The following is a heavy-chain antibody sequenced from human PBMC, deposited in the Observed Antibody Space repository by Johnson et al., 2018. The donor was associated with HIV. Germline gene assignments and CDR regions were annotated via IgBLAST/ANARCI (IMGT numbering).Heavy chain of an antibody. D-gene: IGHD2-21*01. V-gene: IGHV3-53*03. CDR1: GFTVSSNY. CDR2: IYSGGST. CDR3: TKGIVVGTPHDAFDI. Sequence: VQLVESGGGLIQPGGSLRLSCAASGFTVSSNYMSWVRQAPGKGLEWVSVIYSGGSTGYADSVKGRFTISRDNAKNSLYLQMNSLKPEDTALYYCTKGIVVGTPHDAFDIWGQGTLVTVSS. J-gene: IGHJ3*02.